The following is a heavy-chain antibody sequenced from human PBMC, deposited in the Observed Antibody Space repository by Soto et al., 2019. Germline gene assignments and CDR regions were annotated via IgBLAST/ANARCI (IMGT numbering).Heavy chain of an antibody. V-gene: IGHV1-8*02. Sequence: QVQLVQSGAEVKKPGASVKVSCKASGYTFTSYDINWVRQAPGQGLEWVGWMTPNSGDTGYAQTFQGRVTLTRDTPRSTAYMELSRLTSEDTAVYYCARNLYNTGSFDHWGQGTLVTVSS. CDR3: ARNLYNTGSFDH. CDR2: MTPNSGDT. CDR1: GYTFTSYD. J-gene: IGHJ4*02. D-gene: IGHD1-20*01.